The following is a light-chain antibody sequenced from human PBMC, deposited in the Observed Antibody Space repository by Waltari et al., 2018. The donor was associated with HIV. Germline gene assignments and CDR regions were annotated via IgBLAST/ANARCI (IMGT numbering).Light chain of an antibody. J-gene: IGKJ4*01. CDR2: GAS. Sequence: EIVLTQSPSTLSLSPGARATLSCRPSHSVSTHLTWYQQSPGQPPRLRIYGASNRADGIAARISGSGSATDFTLTISSLEPEDFALYYGQQRGNWPPLTFGGGTKVE. V-gene: IGKV3-11*01. CDR1: HSVSTH. CDR3: QQRGNWPPLT.